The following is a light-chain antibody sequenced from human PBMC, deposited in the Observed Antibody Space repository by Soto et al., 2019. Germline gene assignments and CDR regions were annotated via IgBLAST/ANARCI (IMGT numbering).Light chain of an antibody. CDR2: LNSDGSH. CDR1: SGHSSYA. J-gene: IGLJ2*01. V-gene: IGLV4-69*01. Sequence: QSVLTQSPSASASLGASVKLTCTLSSGHSSYAIAWHQQQPEKGPRYLMKLNSDGSHSKGDGIPDRFSGSSSGAERYLTIARLQSEDDADSYCQTCGTGMPGVFGGATQLTVL. CDR3: QTCGTGMPGV.